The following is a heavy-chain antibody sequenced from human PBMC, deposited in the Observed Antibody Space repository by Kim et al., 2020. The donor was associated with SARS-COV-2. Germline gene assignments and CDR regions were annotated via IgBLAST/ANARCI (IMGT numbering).Heavy chain of an antibody. CDR3: AKFMPMVRGVIITWLDY. CDR1: GFTFSSYD. Sequence: GGSLRLSCAASGFTFSSYDMTWVRQAPGKGLEWVSCISGTGANTYYADSVKGRFTISRDNSKNTLYLQMNSLRAEDTAVYYCAKFMPMVRGVIITWLDYWGQGTLVTVSS. V-gene: IGHV3-23*01. CDR2: ISGTGANT. D-gene: IGHD3-10*01. J-gene: IGHJ4*02.